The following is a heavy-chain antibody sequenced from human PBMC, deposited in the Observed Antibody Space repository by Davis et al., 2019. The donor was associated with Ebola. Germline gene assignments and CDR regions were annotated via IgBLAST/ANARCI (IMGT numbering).Heavy chain of an antibody. J-gene: IGHJ4*02. CDR1: GYSFTAYW. Sequence: GGSLRPSCKGSGYSFTAYWIGWVRQMPGKGREWMGIIYPGDSETRYSPSFQGQVTISADESITTAYLQWSSLKASDTAMYYCASTYSGYSPDYWGQGTLVTVSS. V-gene: IGHV5-51*01. CDR3: ASTYSGYSPDY. CDR2: IYPGDSET. D-gene: IGHD3-22*01.